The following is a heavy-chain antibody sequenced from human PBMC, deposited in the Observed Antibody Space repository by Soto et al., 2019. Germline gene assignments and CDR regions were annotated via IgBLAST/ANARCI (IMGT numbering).Heavy chain of an antibody. V-gene: IGHV3-7*04. D-gene: IGHD3-22*01. CDR3: ARFYYDSSGYLPSPYYYYYGMDA. Sequence: GGSLRLSCAASGFTFSSYVMSWVRQAPGKGLEWVANIKQDGSEKYYVDSVKGRFTISRDNAKNSLYLQMNSLRAEDTAVYYCARFYYDSSGYLPSPYYYYYGMDAWGQGT. CDR2: IKQDGSEK. CDR1: GFTFSSYV. J-gene: IGHJ6*02.